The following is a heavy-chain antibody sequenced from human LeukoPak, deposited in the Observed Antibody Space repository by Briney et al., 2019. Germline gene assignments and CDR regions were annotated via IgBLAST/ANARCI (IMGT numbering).Heavy chain of an antibody. D-gene: IGHD3-10*01. CDR3: ARERPHYYGSGGDY. Sequence: SSETLSLTCTVSGGSISSYYWSWIRQPAGKGLEWIGSIYYSGSTYYNPSLKSRVTISVDTSKNQFSLKLSSVTAADTAVYYCARERPHYYGSGGDYWGQGTLVTVSS. V-gene: IGHV4-4*07. CDR2: IYYSGST. CDR1: GGSISSYY. J-gene: IGHJ4*02.